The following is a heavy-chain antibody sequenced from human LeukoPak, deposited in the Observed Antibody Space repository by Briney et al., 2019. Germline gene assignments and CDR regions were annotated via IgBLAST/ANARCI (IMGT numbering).Heavy chain of an antibody. CDR2: IRYDGSNK. Sequence: GGSLRLSCAASGFTFSSYGMHWVRQARGKGLEWVAFIRYDGSNKYYADSVKGRFTISRDNSKNTLYLQMNSPRAEDTAVYYCVKQARVINGSSWYWGQGTLVTVSS. CDR3: VKQARVINGSSWY. CDR1: GFTFSSYG. V-gene: IGHV3-30*02. D-gene: IGHD6-13*01. J-gene: IGHJ4*02.